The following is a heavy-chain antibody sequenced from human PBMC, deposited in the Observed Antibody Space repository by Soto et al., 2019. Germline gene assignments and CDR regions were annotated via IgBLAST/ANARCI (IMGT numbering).Heavy chain of an antibody. CDR1: GFTFSSYW. CDR2: ISGSGGGT. D-gene: IGHD2-8*01. V-gene: IGHV3-23*01. Sequence: PGGSLRLSCAASGFTFSSYWMHWVRQAPGKGLVWVSLISGSGGGTYYADSVKGRFTISRDNAKNTLYLQMNSLRAEDTAVFYCTKHLSNGSPDYWGQGTLVTVSS. J-gene: IGHJ4*02. CDR3: TKHLSNGSPDY.